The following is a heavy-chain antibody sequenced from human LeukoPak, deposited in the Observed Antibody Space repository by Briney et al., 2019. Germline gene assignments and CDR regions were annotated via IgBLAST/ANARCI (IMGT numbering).Heavy chain of an antibody. CDR2: VDPEDGET. J-gene: IGHJ4*02. Sequence: ASVKVSCKASGGTFSSYAISWVRQAPGKGLEWMGLVDPEDGETIYAEKFQGRVTITADTSTDTAYMELSSLRSEDTAVYCCATALAGSSWYSPNYWGQGTLVTVSS. CDR3: ATALAGSSWYSPNY. V-gene: IGHV1-69-2*01. CDR1: GGTFSSYA. D-gene: IGHD6-13*01.